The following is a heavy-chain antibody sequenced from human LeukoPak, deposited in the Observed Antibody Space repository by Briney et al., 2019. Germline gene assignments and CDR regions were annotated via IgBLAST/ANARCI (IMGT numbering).Heavy chain of an antibody. Sequence: QTGGSLRLSCAASGFTLSNFTMHWVRQAPGKGLEWVAVISDDGSKKYYADSVKGRFTISRDNAKNSLYLQMNSLRAEDTAVYYCASLFDGYFDYWGQGTLVTVSS. J-gene: IGHJ4*02. CDR2: ISDDGSKK. D-gene: IGHD3-9*01. CDR1: GFTLSNFT. V-gene: IGHV3-30-3*01. CDR3: ASLFDGYFDY.